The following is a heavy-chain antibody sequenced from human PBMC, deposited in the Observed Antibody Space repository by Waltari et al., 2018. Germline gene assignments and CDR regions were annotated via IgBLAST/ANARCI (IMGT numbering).Heavy chain of an antibody. CDR1: GYTFTSSY. CDR2: INPSSGSA. D-gene: IGHD1-26*01. V-gene: IGHV1-46*04. CDR3: ARDQYSGSYFDF. Sequence: QVQLVQSGAEIKKPGALVKVSCKASGYTFTSSYIHWVRQAPGQGLEWMGIINPSSGSASYVQKLQGRVSMTRDTSTSTVYMELSGLRSEDTAIYYCARDQYSGSYFDFWGQGTLVTVSS. J-gene: IGHJ4*02.